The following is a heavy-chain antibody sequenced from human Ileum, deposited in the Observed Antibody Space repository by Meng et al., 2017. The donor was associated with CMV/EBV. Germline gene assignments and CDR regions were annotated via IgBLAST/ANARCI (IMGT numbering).Heavy chain of an antibody. V-gene: IGHV1-2*02. Sequence: ASVKVSCKASGYTFTGYYMQWVRQAPGQGLEWMGWINPKSGGTNYAQNFQGRVTMTRDTSISTAYMELNRLRSDDTAVYYCASGAGVGDSSSGLAEYWGQGTLVTVSS. D-gene: IGHD6-6*01. CDR3: ASGAGVGDSSSGLAEY. J-gene: IGHJ4*02. CDR1: GYTFTGYY. CDR2: INPKSGGT.